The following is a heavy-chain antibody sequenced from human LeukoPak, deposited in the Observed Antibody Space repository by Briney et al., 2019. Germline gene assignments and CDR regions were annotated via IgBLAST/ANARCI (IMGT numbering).Heavy chain of an antibody. Sequence: GSLRLSCAASGFTVITNDMTWVRQAPGKGLEWVSVLYSDGNTKYADSVQGRFTISRDNSKNTLYLEMNSLSPDDTAVYYCARGVEPLAANTLAYWGQGTLDTVSS. J-gene: IGHJ4*02. CDR1: GFTVITND. V-gene: IGHV3-53*01. CDR3: ARGVEPLAANTLAY. D-gene: IGHD1-14*01. CDR2: LYSDGNT.